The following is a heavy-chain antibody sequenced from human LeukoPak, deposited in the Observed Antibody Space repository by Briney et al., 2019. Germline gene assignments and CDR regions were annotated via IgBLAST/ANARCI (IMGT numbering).Heavy chain of an antibody. CDR3: ARQSEAARAYFDY. J-gene: IGHJ4*02. D-gene: IGHD6-6*01. CDR1: GFTFSDYY. Sequence: GGSPRLSCAASGFTFSDYYMSWIRQAPGKGLEWVSYISSSSSYTNYADSVKGRFTISRDNAKNSLYLQMNSLRAEDTAVYYCARQSEAARAYFDYWGQGTLFTVSS. CDR2: ISSSSSYT. V-gene: IGHV3-11*06.